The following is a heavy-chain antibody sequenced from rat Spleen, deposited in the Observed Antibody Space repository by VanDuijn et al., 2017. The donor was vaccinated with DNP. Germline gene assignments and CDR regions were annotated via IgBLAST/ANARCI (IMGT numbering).Heavy chain of an antibody. CDR1: GFIFFDYW. Sequence: EVKLVESGGGLVQPGRSLKLSCAASGFIFFDYWMGWVRQDPGKGLEWIGEINKDSSRINYNPSLKDKFTITRDNVQNTLYRQMSTLRSEDTAINFCAKRPNYGGDSDYFDYWGQGVMVTVSS. V-gene: IGHV4-2*01. CDR2: INKDSSRI. D-gene: IGHD1-11*01. CDR3: AKRPNYGGDSDYFDY. J-gene: IGHJ2*01.